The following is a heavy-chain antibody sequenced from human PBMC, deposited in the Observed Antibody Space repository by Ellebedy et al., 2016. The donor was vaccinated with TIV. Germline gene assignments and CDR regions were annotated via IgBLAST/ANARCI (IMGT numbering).Heavy chain of an antibody. CDR3: AREGRDTAMGLDY. D-gene: IGHD5-18*01. J-gene: IGHJ4*02. V-gene: IGHV4-4*02. Sequence: MPSETLSLICAVSGGSISSSNWWSWVRQPPGKGMEWIGEIYHSGSTNYNPSLKSRVTISVDTSKNQFSLKLSSVTAADTAVYFCAREGRDTAMGLDYWGQGTLVTVSS. CDR2: IYHSGST. CDR1: GGSISSSNW.